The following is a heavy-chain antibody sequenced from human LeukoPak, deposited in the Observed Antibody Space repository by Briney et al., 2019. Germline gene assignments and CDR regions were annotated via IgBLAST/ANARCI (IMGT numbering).Heavy chain of an antibody. CDR3: ARDPGRQYSSVADV. J-gene: IGHJ6*02. D-gene: IGHD3-22*01. V-gene: IGHV3-7*03. Sequence: PGGSLRLSCTASGFSFGSYWMNWVRQAPGKGLEXXXXXKEDGSKIYYLDSVKGRFTISRDNAKNSLYLQMDSLRAADTAVYYCARDPGRQYSSVADVWGQGTTVTVSS. CDR1: GFSFGSYW. CDR2: XKEDGSKI.